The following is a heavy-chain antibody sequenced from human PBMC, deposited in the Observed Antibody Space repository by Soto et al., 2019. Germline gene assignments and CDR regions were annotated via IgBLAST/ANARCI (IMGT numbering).Heavy chain of an antibody. CDR2: INHSGST. V-gene: IGHV4-34*01. J-gene: IGHJ3*02. D-gene: IGHD3-10*01. CDR1: GGSFSGYY. CDR3: APRGSHRGAFER. Sequence: PSETLSLTCAVYGGSFSGYYWSWIRQPPGKGLEWIGEINHSGSTNYNPSLKSRVTISVDTSKNQFSLKLSSVTAADTAVYYCAPRGSHRGAFERWGQGTMVTVSS.